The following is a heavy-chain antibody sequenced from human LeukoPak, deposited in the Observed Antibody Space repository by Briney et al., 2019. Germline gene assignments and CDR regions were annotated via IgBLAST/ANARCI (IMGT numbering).Heavy chain of an antibody. V-gene: IGHV1-2*02. CDR3: AREYYDILTGYFCY. CDR2: INPNNGGT. CDR1: GDTFSDYY. D-gene: IGHD3-9*01. Sequence: ASVKVSCKASGDTFSDYYAHWVRQAPGQGLEWMGWINPNNGGTNYAQKFQGRVTMTRDTSISTAYMELSRLRSDDTAVYYCAREYYDILTGYFCYWGQGTLVTVSS. J-gene: IGHJ4*02.